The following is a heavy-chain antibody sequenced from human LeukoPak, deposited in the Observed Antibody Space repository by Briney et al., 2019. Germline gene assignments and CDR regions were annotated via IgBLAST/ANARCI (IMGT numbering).Heavy chain of an antibody. CDR3: ARGRYSYGYWVGFFDY. Sequence: GASVKVSCKASGYTFTGYYMHWVRQAPGQGLEWMGWINPNSGGTNYAQKFQGRVTMTRDTSISTAYMELSRLRSDDTAVYYCARGRYSYGYWVGFFDYWGQGTLVTVSS. V-gene: IGHV1-2*02. CDR1: GYTFTGYY. D-gene: IGHD5-18*01. J-gene: IGHJ4*02. CDR2: INPNSGGT.